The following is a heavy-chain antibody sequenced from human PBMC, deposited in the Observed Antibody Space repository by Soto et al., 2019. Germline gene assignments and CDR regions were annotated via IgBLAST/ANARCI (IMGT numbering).Heavy chain of an antibody. J-gene: IGHJ4*02. V-gene: IGHV1-18*01. CDR1: GYTFSRYG. CDR2: ISGFNGNT. D-gene: IGHD6-13*01. Sequence: ASVKVSCKASGYTFSRYGISWVRQAPGQGLEWMGWISGFNGNTKESEKLQGRVTLTTDTAANTANMELRGLRSDDTAVYYCARASAYSTPWSFDNWGQGTLVTVSS. CDR3: ARASAYSTPWSFDN.